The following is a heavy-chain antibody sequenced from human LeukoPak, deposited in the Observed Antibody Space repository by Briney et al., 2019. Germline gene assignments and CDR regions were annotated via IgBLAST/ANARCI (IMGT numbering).Heavy chain of an antibody. CDR3: ARASIKRLQQLAKGINFDY. D-gene: IGHD6-13*01. CDR2: INSDGSST. Sequence: GGSLRPSCAASGFTFSSYWMPWVRQAPGKGLVWVSRINSDGSSTSYADSVKGRFTISRDNAKNTLYLQMDSLRAEDTAVYYCARASIKRLQQLAKGINFDYWGQGTLVTVSS. V-gene: IGHV3-74*01. CDR1: GFTFSSYW. J-gene: IGHJ4*02.